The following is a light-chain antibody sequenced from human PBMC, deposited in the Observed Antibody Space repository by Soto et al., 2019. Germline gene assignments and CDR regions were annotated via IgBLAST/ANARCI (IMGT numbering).Light chain of an antibody. J-gene: IGLJ2*01. CDR2: GNS. CDR3: HSYDSSLTGVV. V-gene: IGLV1-40*01. Sequence: QSVLTQPPSVSGAPGQRVTISCTGSSSNIGAGYDVHWYQQLPGTAPKLLIYGNSNRPSGVPDRFSGSKSGTSASLAITGLQAKDDADYYCHSYDSSLTGVVFGGGTKLTVL. CDR1: SSNIGAGYD.